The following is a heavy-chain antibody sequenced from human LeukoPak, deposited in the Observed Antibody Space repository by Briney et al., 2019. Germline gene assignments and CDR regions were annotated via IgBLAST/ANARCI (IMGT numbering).Heavy chain of an antibody. Sequence: ASVKVSCKASGYTFTSYGISWVRQAPGQGLEWMGWISAYNGNTNYAQKLQGRVTMTTDTSTSTAYMELRSLRSDDTAVYYCARDTRLSAYYDSSGYPVRSSGYWGQGTLVTVSS. CDR2: ISAYNGNT. D-gene: IGHD3-22*01. CDR3: ARDTRLSAYYDSSGYPVRSSGY. J-gene: IGHJ4*02. V-gene: IGHV1-18*01. CDR1: GYTFTSYG.